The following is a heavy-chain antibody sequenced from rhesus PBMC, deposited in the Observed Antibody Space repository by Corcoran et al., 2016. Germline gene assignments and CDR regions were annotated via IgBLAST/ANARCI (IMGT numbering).Heavy chain of an antibody. CDR3: TSPVRYRFDV. CDR2: CKGYSGST. V-gene: IGHV4-80*01. D-gene: IGHD3-9*01. Sequence: QVQLQESGPGLVKPSETLSLTCAVSGGSFRSYWWNWIRQPPGKGLEWIWECKGYSGSTNYNPYRRSRVTISMDVSKNEFSLMWTSVTAADTAVYYCTSPVRYRFDVWGPGVLVSVSS. J-gene: IGHJ5-1*01. CDR1: GGSFRSYW.